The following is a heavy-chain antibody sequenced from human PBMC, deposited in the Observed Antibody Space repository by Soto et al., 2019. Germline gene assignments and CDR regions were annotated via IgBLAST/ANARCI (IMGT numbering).Heavy chain of an antibody. D-gene: IGHD2-15*01. CDR3: ARGPPFGGSYYSCIVP. V-gene: IGHV1-69*06. J-gene: IGHJ5*02. CDR1: GGTFSSYA. CDR2: IIPIFGTA. Sequence: SVNVSCTASGGTFSSYAISWVRQAPGQGLEWMGGIIPIFGTANYAQKFQGRVTITADKSTSTAYMELSSLRSEDTAVYYCARGPPFGGSYYSCIVPSGQNTVVTVAS.